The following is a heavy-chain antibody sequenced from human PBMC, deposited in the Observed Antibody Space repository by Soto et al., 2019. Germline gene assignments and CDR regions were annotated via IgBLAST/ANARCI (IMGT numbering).Heavy chain of an antibody. D-gene: IGHD5-12*01. CDR2: IYPGDSDT. CDR1: GYSFTSYW. J-gene: IGHJ3*02. CDR3: ARPRRDGYDLHAFDI. Sequence: PGPAVKISVKGSGYSFTSYWCGWVRQMPGQGLEWMGIIYPGDSDTRYSPSFQGQVTISADKSISTAYLQWSSLKASDTAIYYCARPRRDGYDLHAFDIRGQGTMVTVSS. V-gene: IGHV5-51*01.